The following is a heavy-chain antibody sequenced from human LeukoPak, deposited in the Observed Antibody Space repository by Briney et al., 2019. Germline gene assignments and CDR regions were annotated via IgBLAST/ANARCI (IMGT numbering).Heavy chain of an antibody. D-gene: IGHD3-22*01. J-gene: IGHJ4*02. V-gene: IGHV4-59*01. CDR3: AREGIYDSSGHFDY. CDR1: GGSFSGYY. CDR2: IYYSGST. Sequence: PSETLSLTCAVYGGSFSGYYWSWIRQPPGKGLEWIGYIYYSGSTNYNPSLKSRVTISVDTSKNQFSLKLNSVTAADTAVYYCAREGIYDSSGHFDYWGQGTLVTVSS.